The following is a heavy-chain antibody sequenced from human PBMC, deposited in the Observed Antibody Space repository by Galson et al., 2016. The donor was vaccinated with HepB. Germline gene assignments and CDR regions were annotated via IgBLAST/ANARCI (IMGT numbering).Heavy chain of an antibody. CDR1: GYTFTSYA. D-gene: IGHD3-16*02. CDR2: INAGNGNT. V-gene: IGHV1-3*01. J-gene: IGHJ3*02. Sequence: SVKVSCKASGYTFTSYAVHWVRQAPGQRLEWMGWINAGNGNTKYSQKFQGRVSITRDTSASTTYMGLSSLRSEDTAVYYCGRVRKVIVVGDAFDIWGQGTMVTVSS. CDR3: GRVRKVIVVGDAFDI.